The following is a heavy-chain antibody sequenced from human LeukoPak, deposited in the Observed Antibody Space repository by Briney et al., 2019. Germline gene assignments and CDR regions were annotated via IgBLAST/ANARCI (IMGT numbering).Heavy chain of an antibody. D-gene: IGHD3-22*01. V-gene: IGHV3-23*01. CDR1: GFTFSSYA. J-gene: IGHJ6*02. Sequence: SGGSLRLSCAASGFTFSSYAMSWVRQAPGKGLEWVSAISGSGGSTYYADSVKGRFTISRENAKNSLYLQMNSLRAGDTAVYYCARADSSGYYSPWGMDVWGQGTTVTVSS. CDR3: ARADSSGYYSPWGMDV. CDR2: ISGSGGST.